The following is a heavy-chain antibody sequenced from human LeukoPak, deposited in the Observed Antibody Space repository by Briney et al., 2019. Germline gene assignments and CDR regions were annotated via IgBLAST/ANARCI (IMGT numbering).Heavy chain of an antibody. J-gene: IGHJ4*02. CDR1: GHTFTSCY. CDR2: INPSGGST. V-gene: IGHV1-46*01. D-gene: IGHD4-23*01. CDR3: ARQDRVVTSSYYFDY. Sequence: GASVKVSCKASGHTFTSCYMHWVRQAPGQGLEWMGIINPSGGSTSYAQKFQGRGTMTRDTSTSTVYMELSSLRSEDTAVYYCARQDRVVTSSYYFDYWGQGTLVTVSS.